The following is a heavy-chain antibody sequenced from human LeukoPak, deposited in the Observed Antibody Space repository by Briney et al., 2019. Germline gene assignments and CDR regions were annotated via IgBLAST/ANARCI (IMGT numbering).Heavy chain of an antibody. D-gene: IGHD2-15*01. J-gene: IGHJ6*02. Sequence: PSETLSLTCTVSGGSISNYYWSWIRQPPGKGLEWIGYIYYSGSTNYNPSFKSRVTISVDTSKIHFFLRLSSVTAADTATYYCARHPGGVLGANFYYGLDVWGQGITVTVSS. CDR3: ARHPGGVLGANFYYGLDV. CDR1: GGSISNYY. CDR2: IYYSGST. V-gene: IGHV4-59*08.